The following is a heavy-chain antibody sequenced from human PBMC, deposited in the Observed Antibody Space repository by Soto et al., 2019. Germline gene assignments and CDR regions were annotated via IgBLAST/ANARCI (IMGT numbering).Heavy chain of an antibody. Sequence: SVKVSCKASGGTFSSYAISWVRQAPGQGLEWMGGIIPIFGTANYAQKFQGRATITADESTSTAYMELSSLRSEDTAVYYCARRMSKGVVATFSKAAPFDYWGQGTLVTVSS. V-gene: IGHV1-69*13. J-gene: IGHJ4*02. D-gene: IGHD1-26*01. CDR1: GGTFSSYA. CDR2: IIPIFGTA. CDR3: ARRMSKGVVATFSKAAPFDY.